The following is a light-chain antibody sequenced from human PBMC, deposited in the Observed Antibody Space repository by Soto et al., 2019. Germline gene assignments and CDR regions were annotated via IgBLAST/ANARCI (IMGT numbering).Light chain of an antibody. V-gene: IGKV3-20*01. Sequence: EIVLTQSPGTLSLSPGERATLSCRASQSVNNNYLAWYQQKPGQAPRLLIYGASSRATGIPDRCSRSGSGTDLTITIRGLEPEDVAVYCCLQYGSCQYTLSQGTKLAIK. CDR1: QSVNNNY. CDR3: LQYGSCQYT. CDR2: GAS. J-gene: IGKJ2*01.